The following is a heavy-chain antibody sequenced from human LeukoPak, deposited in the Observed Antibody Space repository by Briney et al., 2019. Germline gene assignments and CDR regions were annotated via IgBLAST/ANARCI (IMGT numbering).Heavy chain of an antibody. CDR3: TTIDSGWYFSIFDY. CDR1: GFNFSTYW. D-gene: IGHD6-19*01. V-gene: IGHV3-15*06. CDR2: ISGSGGST. J-gene: IGHJ4*02. Sequence: PGGSLRLSCTASGFNFSTYWMTWVRQVPGKGLEWVSAISGSGGSTYYAAPVKGRFTISRDDSKNTLYLQMNSLKTEDTAVYYCTTIDSGWYFSIFDYWGQGTLVTVSS.